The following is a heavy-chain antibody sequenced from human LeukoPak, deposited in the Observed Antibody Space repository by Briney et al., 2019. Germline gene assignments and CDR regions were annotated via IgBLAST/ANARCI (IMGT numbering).Heavy chain of an antibody. CDR1: GFTVSGNY. J-gene: IGHJ6*02. CDR3: ARDQEVLRYFDWLPSYYYYGMDV. Sequence: PGGSLRLSCAASGFTVSGNYMSWVRQAPGKGLEWVSVIYSGGSTYYADSVKGRFTISRDNSKNTLYLQMNSLRAEDTAVYYCARDQEVLRYFDWLPSYYYYGMDVWGQGTTVTVSS. CDR2: IYSGGST. V-gene: IGHV3-66*01. D-gene: IGHD3-9*01.